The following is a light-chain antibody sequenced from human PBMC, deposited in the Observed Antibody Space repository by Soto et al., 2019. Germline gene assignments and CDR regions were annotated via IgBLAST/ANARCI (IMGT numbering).Light chain of an antibody. CDR3: QHYNTYSKA. J-gene: IGKJ5*01. CDR1: QSVSYW. V-gene: IGKV1-5*01. Sequence: DIQMTQSPSSLSTCVGARVTITCRATQSVSYWLAWYQQKPGKAPNLLIYDGSTLASGVPPRFSGGGFGTEFTLNISSLQPDDSAIYYCQHYNTYSKAFGPGTRLEI. CDR2: DGS.